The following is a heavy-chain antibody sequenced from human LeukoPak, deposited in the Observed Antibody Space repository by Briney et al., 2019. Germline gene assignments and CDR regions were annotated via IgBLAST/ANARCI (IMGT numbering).Heavy chain of an antibody. D-gene: IGHD2-2*01. Sequence: GGSLRLSCAASGFTFRSYEMNWVRQAPGKGLEWISYITRSGGIMCYADSGKGRFTISRDNAKNSLNLQMNSLRVEDTAVYYCAREEYQLRNAYYFDYWGQGTLVTVSS. J-gene: IGHJ4*02. CDR1: GFTFRSYE. CDR3: AREEYQLRNAYYFDY. CDR2: ITRSGGIM. V-gene: IGHV3-48*03.